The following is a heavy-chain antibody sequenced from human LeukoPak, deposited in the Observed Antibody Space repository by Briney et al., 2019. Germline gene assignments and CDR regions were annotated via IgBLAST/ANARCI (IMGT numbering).Heavy chain of an antibody. CDR1: GFTFGSNA. D-gene: IGHD6-13*01. Sequence: GGSLRLSCAASGFTFGSNAMSWVRQAPGKGLEWASSITGSGGGTYYAASVKGRFIVSRDNAKNSLYLQMNSLRAEDTAMYYCARDSAGNDYWGQGTLVTVSS. CDR2: ITGSGGGT. J-gene: IGHJ4*02. CDR3: ARDSAGNDY. V-gene: IGHV3-23*01.